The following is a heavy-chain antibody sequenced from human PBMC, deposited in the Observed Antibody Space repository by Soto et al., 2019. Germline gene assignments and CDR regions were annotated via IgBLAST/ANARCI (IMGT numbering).Heavy chain of an antibody. CDR1: GYTFTSYY. CDR2: INPSGGST. CDR3: ARGQGYDFWSGYRSPFWYYYYMDV. J-gene: IGHJ6*03. V-gene: IGHV1-46*03. Sequence: ASVKVSCKASGYTFTSYYMRWVRQAPGQGLEWMGIINPSGGSTSYAQKFQGRVTMTRDTSTSTVYMELSSLRSEDTAVYYCARGQGYDFWSGYRSPFWYYYYMDVWGKGTTVTVSS. D-gene: IGHD3-3*01.